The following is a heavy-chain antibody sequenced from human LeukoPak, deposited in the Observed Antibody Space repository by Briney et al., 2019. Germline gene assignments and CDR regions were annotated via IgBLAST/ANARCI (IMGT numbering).Heavy chain of an antibody. CDR2: ISYDGSNK. V-gene: IGHV3-30*18. Sequence: PGRSLRLSCAASGFTFSSYGMHWVRQAPGKGLEWVAVISYDGSNKYYADSVNGRFTISRDNSKNTLYLQMNSLRAEDTAVYYCAKGVATITSSGGYYGMDVWGQGTTVTVSS. D-gene: IGHD5-12*01. CDR3: AKGVATITSSGGYYGMDV. CDR1: GFTFSSYG. J-gene: IGHJ6*02.